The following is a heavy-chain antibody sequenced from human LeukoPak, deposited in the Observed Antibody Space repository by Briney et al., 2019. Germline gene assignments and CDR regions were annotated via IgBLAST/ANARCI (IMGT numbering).Heavy chain of an antibody. CDR2: INPYRGGT. V-gene: IGHV1-2*02. J-gene: IGHJ4*02. D-gene: IGHD2-8*01. CDR1: GYVFTDYY. Sequence: ASVKVSCKASGYVFTDYYIHWVRQAPGQGLEWMGWINPYRGGTNYAQKFRGRVTMTRDTSISTAYVDLSRLTSDDTAVYYCARSEIYCNNGFCYREPCDYWGQGTLVTVSS. CDR3: ARSEIYCNNGFCYREPCDY.